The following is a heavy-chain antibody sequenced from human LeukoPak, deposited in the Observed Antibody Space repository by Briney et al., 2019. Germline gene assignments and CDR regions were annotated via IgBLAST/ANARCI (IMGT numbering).Heavy chain of an antibody. Sequence: GGSLRLSCAASGFTFNNYGMHWVRQAPGKGLDWVAFIRYDGSIEYYADSVKGRFTVSRDNSKNTLYLQMNSLTTEDTAIYYCAREIGSSGRAGFFDYWGQGNLVTVSS. CDR1: GFTFNNYG. D-gene: IGHD6-19*01. J-gene: IGHJ4*02. CDR2: IRYDGSIE. V-gene: IGHV3-30*02. CDR3: AREIGSSGRAGFFDY.